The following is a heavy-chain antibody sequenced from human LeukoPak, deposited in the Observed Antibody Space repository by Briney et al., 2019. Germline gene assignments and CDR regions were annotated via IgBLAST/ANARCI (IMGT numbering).Heavy chain of an antibody. Sequence: SVKVSCKASGGTFSSYAISWVRQAPGQGLEWMGGIIPIFGTANYAQKFQGRVTITTDESTSTAYMELSSLRSEDTAVYYCARRGVSEVGFDYWGQGTLVTVSS. CDR3: ARRGVSEVGFDY. V-gene: IGHV1-69*05. J-gene: IGHJ4*02. D-gene: IGHD6-13*01. CDR1: GGTFSSYA. CDR2: IIPIFGTA.